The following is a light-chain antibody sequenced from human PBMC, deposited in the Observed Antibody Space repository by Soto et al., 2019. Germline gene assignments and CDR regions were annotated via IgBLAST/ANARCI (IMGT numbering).Light chain of an antibody. V-gene: IGKV3-20*01. CDR3: QQYARPPFA. CDR1: QRISNSY. Sequence: EIVLTQSPGTLSLSPGDRATLSCRASQRISNSYLAWYQQKPGQAPRLLLYDASSRATGIPDRVSGSGSGTDFTLTISRLEPEDFAVYYCQQYARPPFAFGQGTKVEIK. J-gene: IGKJ2*01. CDR2: DAS.